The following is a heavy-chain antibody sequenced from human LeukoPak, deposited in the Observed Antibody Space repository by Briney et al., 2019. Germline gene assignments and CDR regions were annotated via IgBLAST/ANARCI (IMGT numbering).Heavy chain of an antibody. CDR3: AKRFFGVVPAAIAFDY. V-gene: IGHV3-23*01. CDR1: GFTFSSYA. CDR2: ISGGGGST. D-gene: IGHD2-2*01. Sequence: GGSLGLSCAASGFTFSSYAMNWVRQAPGKGLEWVSAISGGGGSTFYADSVKGRFTISRDNSKNTLYLQMNSLRAEDTAVYYCAKRFFGVVPAAIAFDYWGQGTLVTVSS. J-gene: IGHJ4*02.